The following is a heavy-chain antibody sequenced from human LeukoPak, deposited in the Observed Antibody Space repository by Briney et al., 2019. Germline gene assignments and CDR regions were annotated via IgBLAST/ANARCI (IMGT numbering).Heavy chain of an antibody. CDR2: ISSSSRYI. D-gene: IGHD4-23*01. CDR3: ARGAAVTTVAYYYYYGMDV. Sequence: GGSLRLSCAASGFTFSSYSMNWVRQAPGKGLEWVSSISSSSRYIYYADSVKGRFTISRDNAKNPLYLQMNSLRAEDTAVYYCARGAAVTTVAYYYYYGMDVWGQGTTVTVSS. CDR1: GFTFSSYS. J-gene: IGHJ6*02. V-gene: IGHV3-21*01.